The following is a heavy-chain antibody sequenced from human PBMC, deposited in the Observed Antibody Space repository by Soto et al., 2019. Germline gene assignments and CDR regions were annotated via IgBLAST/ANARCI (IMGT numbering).Heavy chain of an antibody. V-gene: IGHV1-18*01. J-gene: IGHJ6*02. Sequence: QVQLVQSGAEVKKPGASVKVSCKASGYTFTSYGISWVRQAPGQGLEWMGWISAYNGNTNYPQKLQGRVTMTTDTSTSTAYMELRSLRSDDTAVYYCARDGYYYGSGSSTRYGMDVWGQGTTVTVSS. CDR3: ARDGYYYGSGSSTRYGMDV. D-gene: IGHD3-10*01. CDR1: GYTFTSYG. CDR2: ISAYNGNT.